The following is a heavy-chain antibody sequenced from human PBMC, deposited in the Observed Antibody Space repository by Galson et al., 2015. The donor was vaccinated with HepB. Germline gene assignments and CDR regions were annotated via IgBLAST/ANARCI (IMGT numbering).Heavy chain of an antibody. J-gene: IGHJ4*02. CDR1: GYSFINYY. D-gene: IGHD3-16*01. V-gene: IGHV1-46*01. CDR3: ARESPNTLYFDY. Sequence: SVKASCKASGYSFINYYIHWVRQAPGQGLEYMGIINPNSGGTTYGRKFQGRIIMTTDTPTSTVYMELSSLTSEDTAVYYCARESPNTLYFDYWGLGTLVTVSS. CDR2: INPNSGGT.